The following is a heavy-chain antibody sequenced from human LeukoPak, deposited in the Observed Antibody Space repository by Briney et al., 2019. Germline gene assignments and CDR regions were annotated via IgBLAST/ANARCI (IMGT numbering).Heavy chain of an antibody. Sequence: QPGGSLRLSCAASGFTFSSYWMSWVRQAPGKGLEWVANIKQDGSEKYYVDSVKGRFTISRDNAKNSLYLQMNSLRAEDTAIYYCARGDGGYSYGLPDYWGQGTLVTVSS. CDR1: GFTFSSYW. V-gene: IGHV3-7*01. J-gene: IGHJ4*02. CDR3: ARGDGGYSYGLPDY. CDR2: IKQDGSEK. D-gene: IGHD5-18*01.